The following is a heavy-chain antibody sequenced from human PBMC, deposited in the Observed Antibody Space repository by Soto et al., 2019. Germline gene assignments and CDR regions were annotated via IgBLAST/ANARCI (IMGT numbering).Heavy chain of an antibody. CDR1: GFTFSSYS. V-gene: IGHV3-21*01. Sequence: PGGSLRLSCAASGFTFSSYSMNWVRQAPGKGLEWVSSISSSSSYTYYPGSVKGRFTISRENAKNSLYLQMNSLRAGDTSVYYCARAYGVATAGGAFDIWGQGTMVTVSS. CDR2: ISSSSSYT. D-gene: IGHD5-12*01. J-gene: IGHJ3*02. CDR3: ARAYGVATAGGAFDI.